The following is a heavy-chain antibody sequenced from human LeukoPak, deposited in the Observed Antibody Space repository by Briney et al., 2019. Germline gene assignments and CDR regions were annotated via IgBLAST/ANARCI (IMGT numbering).Heavy chain of an antibody. D-gene: IGHD6-6*01. Sequence: KTGGSLRLSCAASGFTFTRYSMNWVRQAPGEGLEWVSSISSSGSYIFYAQSVEGRFIISRDNAKNSHYLQMNSLRVDDTAVYFCARGTYRSSSPSIGMPYYLDYWGQGILVTVSS. V-gene: IGHV3-21*01. CDR2: ISSSGSYI. CDR1: GFTFTRYS. J-gene: IGHJ4*02. CDR3: ARGTYRSSSPSIGMPYYLDY.